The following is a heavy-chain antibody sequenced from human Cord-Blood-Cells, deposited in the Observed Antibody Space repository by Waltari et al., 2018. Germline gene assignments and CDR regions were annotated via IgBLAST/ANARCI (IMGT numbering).Heavy chain of an antibody. Sequence: QVQLVQSGAEVKKPGSSVKVSCKASGGTFSSYAISWVRQAPGQGLGWMGGIIPSFGTGNYAQKFQGRVTITADESTSTAYMELSSLRSEDTAVYYCARDITGEYYFDYWGQGTLVTVSS. J-gene: IGHJ4*02. CDR1: GGTFSSYA. V-gene: IGHV1-69*12. CDR2: IIPSFGTG. CDR3: ARDITGEYYFDY. D-gene: IGHD7-27*01.